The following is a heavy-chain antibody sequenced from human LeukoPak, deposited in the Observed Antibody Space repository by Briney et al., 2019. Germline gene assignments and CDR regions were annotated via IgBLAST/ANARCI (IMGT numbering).Heavy chain of an antibody. CDR1: GGSISSGDYY. D-gene: IGHD6-19*01. V-gene: IGHV4-30-4*01. Sequence: SETLSLTCTVSGGSISSGDYYWSWIRQPPGKGLEWIGYIYYSGSTYYNPSLKSRVTISVDTSKNQFSLKLSSVTAADTAVYYCATLDPVAGPLDYWGQGTLVTVSS. J-gene: IGHJ4*02. CDR3: ATLDPVAGPLDY. CDR2: IYYSGST.